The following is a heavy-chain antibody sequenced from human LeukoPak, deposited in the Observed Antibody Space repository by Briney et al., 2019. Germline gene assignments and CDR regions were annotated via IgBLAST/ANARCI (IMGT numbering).Heavy chain of an antibody. CDR2: INPSGGST. J-gene: IGHJ5*02. D-gene: IGHD6-13*01. CDR1: GYTFTSYY. V-gene: IGHV1-46*01. Sequence: ASVKVSCKASGYTFTSYYMHWVRQAPGQGLEWMGIINPSGGSTSYAQKFQGRVTMTRDTSTSTVYMELSSLRSEDTAVYYCARGARVSSSWQENWFDPWGQGTLVTVSS. CDR3: ARGARVSSSWQENWFDP.